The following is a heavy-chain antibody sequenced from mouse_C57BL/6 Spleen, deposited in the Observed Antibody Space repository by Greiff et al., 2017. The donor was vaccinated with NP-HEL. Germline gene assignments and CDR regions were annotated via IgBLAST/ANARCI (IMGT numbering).Heavy chain of an antibody. D-gene: IGHD1-2*01. CDR2: IDPADSYT. Sequence: QVQLQQSGAELVKPGASVKLSCKASGYTFTSYWMQWVKQRPGQGLEWIGEIDPADSYTNYNQKFKGKATLTVDTSSSTAYMQLSSLTSEDSAVYYCARGLRPSFDYWGQGATLTVSS. J-gene: IGHJ2*01. CDR3: ARGLRPSFDY. V-gene: IGHV1-50*01. CDR1: GYTFTSYW.